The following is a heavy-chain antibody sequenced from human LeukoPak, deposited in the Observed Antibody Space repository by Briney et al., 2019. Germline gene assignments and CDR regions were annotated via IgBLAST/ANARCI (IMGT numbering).Heavy chain of an antibody. V-gene: IGHV1-18*01. CDR1: GYTFTSYG. D-gene: IGHD6-19*01. Sequence: ASVTVSCTASGYTFTSYGISWVRQAPGQGLEWMGWISAYNGNTNYAQKLQGRVTMTTDTSTSTAYMELRSLRSDDTAVYYCARDLTRGNVWLEYYFDYWGQGTLVTVSS. J-gene: IGHJ4*02. CDR3: ARDLTRGNVWLEYYFDY. CDR2: ISAYNGNT.